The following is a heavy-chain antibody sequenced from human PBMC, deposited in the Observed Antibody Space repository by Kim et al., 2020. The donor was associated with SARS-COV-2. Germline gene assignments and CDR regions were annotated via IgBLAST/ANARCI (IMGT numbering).Heavy chain of an antibody. V-gene: IGHV1-2*06. J-gene: IGHJ3*02. CDR1: GYTFTGYY. CDR3: AGGERWLRFIRSFDAFDI. D-gene: IGHD5-12*01. CDR2: INPNSGGT. Sequence: ASVKVSCKASGYTFTGYYMHWVRQAPGQGLEWMGRINPNSGGTNYAQKFQGRVTMTRDTSISTAYMELSRLRSDDTAVYYCAGGERWLRFIRSFDAFDIWGQGTMVTVSS.